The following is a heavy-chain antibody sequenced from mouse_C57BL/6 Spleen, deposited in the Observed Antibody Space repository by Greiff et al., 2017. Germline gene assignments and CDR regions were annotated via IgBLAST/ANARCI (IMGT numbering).Heavy chain of an antibody. CDR2: ISSGSSTI. CDR3: ARHGLHAMDY. Sequence: EVKLMESGGGLVKPGGSLKLSCAASGFTFSDYGMHWVRQAPEKGLEWVAYISSGSSTIYYADTVKGRFTISRENAKNTLFLQMTSLRSEDTAMYYCARHGLHAMDYWGQGTSVTVSS. J-gene: IGHJ4*01. V-gene: IGHV5-17*01. D-gene: IGHD1-1*02. CDR1: GFTFSDYG.